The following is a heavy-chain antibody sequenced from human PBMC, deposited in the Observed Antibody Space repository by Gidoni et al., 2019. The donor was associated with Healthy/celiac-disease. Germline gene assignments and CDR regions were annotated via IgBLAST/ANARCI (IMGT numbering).Heavy chain of an antibody. CDR3: AKDLVPDYYDSSGYYYDAFDI. J-gene: IGHJ3*02. CDR1: GFTFSSYA. CDR2: ISGSGGST. V-gene: IGHV3-23*01. D-gene: IGHD3-22*01. Sequence: EVQLLESGGGLVQPGGSLRLSCAASGFTFSSYAMSWVRQAPGKGLEWVSDISGSGGSTYYADSVKGRFTISRDNSKNTLYLQMNSLRAEDTAVYYCAKDLVPDYYDSSGYYYDAFDIWGQGTMVTVSS.